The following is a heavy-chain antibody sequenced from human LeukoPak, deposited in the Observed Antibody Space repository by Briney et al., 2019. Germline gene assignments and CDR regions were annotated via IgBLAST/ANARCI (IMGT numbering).Heavy chain of an antibody. CDR1: GGTFSSYA. Sequence: ASVKVSCKASGGTFSSYAISWVRQAPGQGLEWMGWINPNSGGTNYAQKFQGRVTMTRDTSISTAYMELSRLRSDDTAVYYCARVFEAFGEPYMDVWGKGTTVTISS. CDR3: ARVFEAFGEPYMDV. J-gene: IGHJ6*03. V-gene: IGHV1-2*02. CDR2: INPNSGGT. D-gene: IGHD3-10*01.